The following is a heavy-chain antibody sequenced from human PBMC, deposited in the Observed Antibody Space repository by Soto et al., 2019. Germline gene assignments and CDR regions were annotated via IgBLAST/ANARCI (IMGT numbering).Heavy chain of an antibody. CDR2: ISGSGVST. Sequence: GGSLRLSCAASGFTFSSYAMTWIRQAPGKGLEWASGISGSGVSTHYADSVKGRFTISRDNSKNTLYLQMNSLRAEDTAVYYCAKDVYGSGSYRFDFWGQGTLVTVSS. CDR3: AKDVYGSGSYRFDF. J-gene: IGHJ4*02. V-gene: IGHV3-23*01. D-gene: IGHD3-10*01. CDR1: GFTFSSYA.